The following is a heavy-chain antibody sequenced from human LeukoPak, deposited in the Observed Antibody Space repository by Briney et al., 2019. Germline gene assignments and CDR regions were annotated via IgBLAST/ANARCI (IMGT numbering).Heavy chain of an antibody. CDR1: GYTFTGYY. Sequence: VASVKVSCKASGYTFTGYYMHWVRQAPGQGLEWMGWINPNSGGTNYAQKFQGRVTMTRDTSISTAYMGLSRLRSDDTAVYYCARDWDIAVAFFDCWGQGTLVTVSS. J-gene: IGHJ4*02. D-gene: IGHD6-19*01. CDR2: INPNSGGT. CDR3: ARDWDIAVAFFDC. V-gene: IGHV1-2*02.